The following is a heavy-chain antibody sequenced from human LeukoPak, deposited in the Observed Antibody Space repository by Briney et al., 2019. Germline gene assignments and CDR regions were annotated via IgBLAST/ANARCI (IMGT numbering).Heavy chain of an antibody. CDR3: ARDRAWNYFDY. Sequence: GGSLRLSCAPSGFTFSRHGMHGVRQAPGKGLEWVAIISNDGSRKYCAHSVEGRFTISRDNSKNTLYLQMDSLRAEDTAVYYCARDRAWNYFDYWGQGTLVTVSS. J-gene: IGHJ4*02. D-gene: IGHD3-3*01. CDR2: ISNDGSRK. CDR1: GFTFSRHG. V-gene: IGHV3-30*03.